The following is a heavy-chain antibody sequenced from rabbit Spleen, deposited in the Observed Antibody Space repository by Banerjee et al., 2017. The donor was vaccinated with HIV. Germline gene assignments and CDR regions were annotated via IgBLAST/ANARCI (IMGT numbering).Heavy chain of an antibody. J-gene: IGHJ4*01. CDR1: GFSFSYSDY. Sequence: QSLEESGGDLVKPGASLTLTCTASGFSFSYSDYMCWVRQPPGKGPEWIACIGAGVSYTTYYATWAKGRFTISKTSSTTVTLQMTSLTAADTATYFCASAYSDIYFDLWGQGTLVTVS. CDR2: IGAGVSYTT. CDR3: ASAYSDIYFDL. D-gene: IGHD6-1*01. V-gene: IGHV1S40*01.